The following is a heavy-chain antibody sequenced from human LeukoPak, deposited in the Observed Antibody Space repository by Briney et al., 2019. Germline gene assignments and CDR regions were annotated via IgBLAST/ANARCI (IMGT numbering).Heavy chain of an antibody. CDR2: ISYDGSNK. D-gene: IGHD6-19*01. J-gene: IGHJ3*02. Sequence: PGGSLRLSCVASGFTFSSNVMIWVRQAPGKGLEWVAVISYDGSNKYYADSVKGRFTISRDNSKNTLYLQMNSLRTEDTAVYYCAKSMEQWLVRGAFDIWGQGTMVTVSS. CDR1: GFTFSSNV. V-gene: IGHV3-30*18. CDR3: AKSMEQWLVRGAFDI.